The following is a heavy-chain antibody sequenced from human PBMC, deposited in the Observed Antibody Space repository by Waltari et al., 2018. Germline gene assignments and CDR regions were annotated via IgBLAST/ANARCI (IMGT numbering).Heavy chain of an antibody. J-gene: IGHJ4*02. CDR2: IYTSGSP. D-gene: IGHD3-16*01. CDR3: ARGGWGFDY. CDR1: GGSISSGSYY. Sequence: QVQLQASGPGLVKPSQTMSLTCTVSGGSISSGSYYWSWIRQPAGKGREWIGYIYTSGSPNYTPSLKSRVTISVDTSKNQFSLKLSSVTAADPAVYYCARGGWGFDYWGQGTLVTVSS. V-gene: IGHV4-61*09.